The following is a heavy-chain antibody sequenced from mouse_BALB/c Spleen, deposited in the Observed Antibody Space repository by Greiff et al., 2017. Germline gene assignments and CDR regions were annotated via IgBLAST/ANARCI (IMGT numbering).Heavy chain of an antibody. CDR2: ISSGGSYT. D-gene: IGHD1-1*02. V-gene: IGHV5-6-4*01. CDR1: GFTFSSYT. Sequence: EVHLVESGGGLVKPGGSLKLSCAASGFTFSSYTMSWVRHTPEKRLEWVATISSGGSYTYYPDSVKGRFTISRDNAKNTLYLQMSSLKSEDTAMYYCTREVGYWGQGTTLTVSS. J-gene: IGHJ2*01. CDR3: TREVGY.